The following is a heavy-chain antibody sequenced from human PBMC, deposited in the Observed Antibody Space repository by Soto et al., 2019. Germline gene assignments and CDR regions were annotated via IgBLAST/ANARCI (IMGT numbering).Heavy chain of an antibody. J-gene: IGHJ6*03. CDR2: ISSSSSYI. D-gene: IGHD4-17*01. CDR3: ARAGRAVTTHYYYMDV. V-gene: IGHV3-21*01. Sequence: GGSLRLSCAASGFTFSSYSMNWVRQAPGKGLEWVSSISSSSSYIYYADSVKGRFTISRDNAKNSLYLQMNSLRAEDTAVYYCARAGRAVTTHYYYMDVWGKGTTVTVSS. CDR1: GFTFSSYS.